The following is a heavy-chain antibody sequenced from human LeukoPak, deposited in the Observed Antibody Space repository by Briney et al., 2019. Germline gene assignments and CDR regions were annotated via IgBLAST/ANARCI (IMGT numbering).Heavy chain of an antibody. CDR1: GYTLTDYY. D-gene: IGHD2-8*01. Sequence: ASVKVSCKASGYTLTDYYIHWVRQAPRQDLEWMGFIIPHSGGTTYELRFQGRVTMTRDMSIGTFYMELSSLRSDDTAVYYCSTEDKYCTTPNCGAYWGQGTLVTVST. CDR3: STEDKYCTTPNCGAY. CDR2: IIPHSGGT. V-gene: IGHV1-2*02. J-gene: IGHJ4*02.